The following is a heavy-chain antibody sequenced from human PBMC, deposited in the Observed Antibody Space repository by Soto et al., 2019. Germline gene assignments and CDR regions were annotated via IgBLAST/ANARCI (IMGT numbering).Heavy chain of an antibody. CDR3: ARRYCPSDNCPGIGYDP. Sequence: GGSLRQSCAASGFILDRYDMHWVRHITGKGLEWVSAIGAGGQTYYLGSVKGRFTISRENAEHSVSLQMNSLRAGDTAVYYCARRYCPSDNCPGIGYDPWGPGTLVTVSS. D-gene: IGHD2-8*02. V-gene: IGHV3-13*01. J-gene: IGHJ5*02. CDR2: IGAGGQT. CDR1: GFILDRYD.